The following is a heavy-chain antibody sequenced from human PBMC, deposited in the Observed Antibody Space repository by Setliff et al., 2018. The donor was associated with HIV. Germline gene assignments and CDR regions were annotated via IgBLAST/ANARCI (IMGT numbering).Heavy chain of an antibody. D-gene: IGHD6-19*01. Sequence: PGGSLRLSCAASGFIFDDYAMHWVRQPPGKGLEWVSGISWNSGNIVYADSVKGRFTISRDNSKNTLYLQMNSLRAEDTAVYYCAKGASSGWIHWYFDLWGRGTLVTVSS. CDR1: GFIFDDYA. CDR2: ISWNSGNI. V-gene: IGHV3-9*01. CDR3: AKGASSGWIHWYFDL. J-gene: IGHJ2*01.